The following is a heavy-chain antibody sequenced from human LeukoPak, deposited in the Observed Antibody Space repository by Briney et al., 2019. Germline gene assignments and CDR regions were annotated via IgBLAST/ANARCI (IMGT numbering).Heavy chain of an antibody. CDR2: IYYSGST. V-gene: IGHV4-59*01. J-gene: IGHJ5*02. Sequence: SETLSLTCTVSGGSISSYYWSWIRQPPGKGLEWIGYIYYSGSTNYNPSLKSRVTISVDTSKNQFSLKLSSVTAVDTAVYYCARGYYDSSGYYNWFDPWGQGTLVTVSS. CDR1: GGSISSYY. D-gene: IGHD3-22*01. CDR3: ARGYYDSSGYYNWFDP.